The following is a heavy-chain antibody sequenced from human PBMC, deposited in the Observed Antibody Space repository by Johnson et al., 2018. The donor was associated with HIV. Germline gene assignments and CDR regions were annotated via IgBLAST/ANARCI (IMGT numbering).Heavy chain of an antibody. D-gene: IGHD2/OR15-2a*01. J-gene: IGHJ3*02. CDR2: ISYDGSNK. CDR1: GFTFSSYT. V-gene: IGHV3-30*04. CDR3: AKVLSSWPPDSRDAFDI. Sequence: QVQLVESGGGMVQPGRSLRLSCAASGFTFSSYTIHWVRQAPGKGLEWVAVISYDGSNKYYADSVKGRFTISRDNSKNTMYLQMNSLRAEDTAVYYCAKVLSSWPPDSRDAFDIWGQGTMVTVSS.